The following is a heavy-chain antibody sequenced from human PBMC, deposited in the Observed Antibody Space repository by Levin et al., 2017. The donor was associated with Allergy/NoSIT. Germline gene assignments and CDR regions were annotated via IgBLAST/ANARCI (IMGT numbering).Heavy chain of an antibody. CDR3: ARRGSSYGNYYGMDV. D-gene: IGHD5-18*01. Sequence: GESLKISCKASGGTFSSYAISWVRQAPGQGLEWMGIINPSGGSATYAQKFQGRVTMTRDTSTSTVYMELSSLRSEDTAVYYCARRGSSYGNYYGMDVWGQGTTVTVSS. J-gene: IGHJ6*02. CDR1: GGTFSSYA. V-gene: IGHV1-46*01. CDR2: INPSGGSA.